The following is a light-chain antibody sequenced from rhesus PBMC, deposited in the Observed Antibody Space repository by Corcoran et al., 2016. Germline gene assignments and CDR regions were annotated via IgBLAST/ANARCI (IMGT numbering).Light chain of an antibody. Sequence: DIQMTQSPSSLSASVGDRVTITCRASNNINNFLNWYQQKPGEAPKLLIYWTSTLQSGVPSRFSGSRYGTDYTLTISSLQPEDFATYYCQHTYAVSCSFGQGTKVEMK. CDR3: QHTYAVSCS. CDR1: NNINNF. J-gene: IGKJ2*01. V-gene: IGKV1-74*01. CDR2: WTS.